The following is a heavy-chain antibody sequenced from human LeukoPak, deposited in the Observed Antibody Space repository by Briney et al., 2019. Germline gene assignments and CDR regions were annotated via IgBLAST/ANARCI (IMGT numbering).Heavy chain of an antibody. CDR3: ARVVVVEPSALSKRNYYYNMDV. D-gene: IGHD2-2*01. CDR2: INHSGST. J-gene: IGHJ6*03. CDR1: GGSLTGYY. V-gene: IGHV4-34*01. Sequence: LETLSLTCAVYGGSLTGYYWTWIRQPPGRGLEWIGDINHSGSTNLNPSFESRGTISVDTSKNQLSLRMNSVTAADTAVYFCARVVVVEPSALSKRNYYYNMDVWGKGTTIIVSS.